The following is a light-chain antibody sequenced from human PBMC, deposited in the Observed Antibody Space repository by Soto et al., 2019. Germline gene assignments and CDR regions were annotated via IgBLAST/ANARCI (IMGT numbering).Light chain of an antibody. CDR2: VGTGGIVG. CDR1: SGYRNYN. CDR3: GADHGSGSNFVYL. Sequence: QAVVTQPPSASASLGASVTLTCTLSSGYRNYNVDWYQQRPGKGPRFVMRVGTGGIVGSKGDGIPDRFSVLGSGLNRYLTIKNIQEEDESDYHCGADHGSGSNFVYLFGGGTKLTVL. J-gene: IGLJ2*01. V-gene: IGLV9-49*01.